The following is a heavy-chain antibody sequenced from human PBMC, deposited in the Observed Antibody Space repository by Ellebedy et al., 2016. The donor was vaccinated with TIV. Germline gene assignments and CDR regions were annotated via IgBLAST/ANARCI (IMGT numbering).Heavy chain of an antibody. V-gene: IGHV3-30*18. Sequence: GESLKISCAASGFTFSRFGMQWFRQAPGKGLEWVAVISHDGSVQYYADSVKGRFTISRDNSKNTLYLQMNSLRAEDTAVYYCAKDKVFGDSRWEIDVWGQGTTVTVSS. CDR2: ISHDGSVQ. CDR1: GFTFSRFG. CDR3: AKDKVFGDSRWEIDV. D-gene: IGHD4-17*01. J-gene: IGHJ6*02.